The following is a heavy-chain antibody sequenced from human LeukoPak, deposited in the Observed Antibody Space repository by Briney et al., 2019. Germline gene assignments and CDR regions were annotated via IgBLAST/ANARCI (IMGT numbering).Heavy chain of an antibody. CDR3: AKGKWELWRYFDY. D-gene: IGHD1-26*01. CDR1: GFTFSGSP. Sequence: GGSLRLSCAASGFTFSGSPMHWVRQAPGKGLEWVAVIWYDGSNKYYADSVKGRFTISRDNSKNTLYLQMNSLRAEDTAVYYCAKGKWELWRYFDYWGQGTLVTVSS. CDR2: IWYDGSNK. J-gene: IGHJ4*02. V-gene: IGHV3-33*06.